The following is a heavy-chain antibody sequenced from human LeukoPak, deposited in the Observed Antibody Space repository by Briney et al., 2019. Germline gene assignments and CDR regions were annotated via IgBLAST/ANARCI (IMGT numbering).Heavy chain of an antibody. CDR1: GGSISSSSYY. D-gene: IGHD6-6*01. CDR2: IYYSGST. J-gene: IGHJ4*02. CDR3: ARDQLAALDY. Sequence: SETLSLTCTVSGGSISSSSYYWGWIRQPPGKGLEWIGSIYYSGSTYYNPSLKSRVTISVDTSKNQFSLKLSSVTAADTAVYYCARDQLAALDYWGQGTLVTVSS. V-gene: IGHV4-39*07.